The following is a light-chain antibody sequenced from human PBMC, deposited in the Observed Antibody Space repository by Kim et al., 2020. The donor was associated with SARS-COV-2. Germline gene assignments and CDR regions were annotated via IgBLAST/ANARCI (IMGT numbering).Light chain of an antibody. CDR3: HQYGSSPPRFT. CDR2: GAS. J-gene: IGKJ3*01. V-gene: IGKV3-20*01. Sequence: EIVLTQSPGTLSLSPGETATLSCRASQSVSSSYLAWYQQKPGQAPRLLIYGASSRATGIPDRFSGIGSGTDFTLTISRLEPADFAVYYCHQYGSSPPRFTFGPGNKVDIK. CDR1: QSVSSSY.